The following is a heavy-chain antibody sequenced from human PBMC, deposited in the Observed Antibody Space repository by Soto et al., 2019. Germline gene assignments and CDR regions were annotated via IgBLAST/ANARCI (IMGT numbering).Heavy chain of an antibody. Sequence: PDTLSLTCAFSGYPISIFYYWGLIWQPPGKWLEWRGSVPHTGSPYYNPSLESRVTISLDTSKNQFSLKLNSVTASDTAVYYCARYSDASGCAALDIWGQGTMVT. CDR2: VPHTGSP. V-gene: IGHV4-38-2*01. CDR1: GYPISIFYY. J-gene: IGHJ3*02. CDR3: ARYSDASGCAALDI. D-gene: IGHD3-22*01.